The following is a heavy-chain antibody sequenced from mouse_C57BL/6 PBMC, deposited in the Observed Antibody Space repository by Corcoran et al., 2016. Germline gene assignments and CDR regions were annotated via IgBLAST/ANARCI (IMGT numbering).Heavy chain of an antibody. J-gene: IGHJ1*03. V-gene: IGHV1-76*01. CDR3: AREGSYYGSSPWYFDV. CDR2: IYPGSGNT. Sequence: QVQLKQSGAELVRPGASVKLSCKASGYTFTDYYINWVKQRPGQGLEWIARIYPGSGNTYYNEKFKGKATLTAEKSSSTAYMQLSSLTSEDSAVYFCAREGSYYGSSPWYFDVWGTGTTVTVSS. CDR1: GYTFTDYY. D-gene: IGHD1-1*01.